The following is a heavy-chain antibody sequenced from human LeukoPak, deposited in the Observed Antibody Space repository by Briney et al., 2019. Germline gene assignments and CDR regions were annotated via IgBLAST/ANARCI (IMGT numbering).Heavy chain of an antibody. CDR1: GFTFSSYS. J-gene: IGHJ4*02. CDR3: ATLYDSSGSYSDY. Sequence: GGSLRLSCAASGFTFSSYSMNWVRQAPGKGLEWVSSISSSSSYIYYADSVKGRFTISRDNAKNSLYLQMNSLRAEDTALYHCATLYDSSGSYSDYWGQGTLVTVSS. D-gene: IGHD3-22*01. V-gene: IGHV3-21*04. CDR2: ISSSSSYI.